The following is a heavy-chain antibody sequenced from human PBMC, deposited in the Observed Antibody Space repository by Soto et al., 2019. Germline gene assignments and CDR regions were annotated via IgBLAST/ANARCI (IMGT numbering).Heavy chain of an antibody. Sequence: GGSLRLSCAASGSTFSDYYMSWIRQAPGKGLEWVSYISSSSSYTNYADSVKGRFTISRDNAKNSLYLQMNSLRAEDTAVYYCARYYVWGSYRYPNDQYFDYWGQGTLVTVSS. CDR3: ARYYVWGSYRYPNDQYFDY. CDR2: ISSSSSYT. D-gene: IGHD3-16*02. CDR1: GSTFSDYY. J-gene: IGHJ4*02. V-gene: IGHV3-11*06.